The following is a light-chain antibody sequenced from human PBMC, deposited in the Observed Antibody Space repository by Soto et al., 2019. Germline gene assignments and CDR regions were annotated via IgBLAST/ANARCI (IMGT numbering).Light chain of an antibody. J-gene: IGKJ1*01. Sequence: DIQMTQSPSSLSASVGDRVTITCRASQDINNFLAWYQQRPGKAPTLLIFGAHTLQSGVPSRFSVSGSGTDFTRTISSLQPEDVATYYCQKYDSVPPATCGQGTKVEIK. CDR3: QKYDSVPPAT. CDR2: GAH. V-gene: IGKV1-27*01. CDR1: QDINNF.